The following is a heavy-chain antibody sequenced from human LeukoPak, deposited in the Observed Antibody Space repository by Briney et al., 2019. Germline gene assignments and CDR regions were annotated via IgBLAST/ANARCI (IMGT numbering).Heavy chain of an antibody. CDR3: ARKSYYYDSSGYFFDY. CDR1: GFTFSSYS. V-gene: IGHV3-48*02. J-gene: IGHJ4*02. CDR2: ISTSSGTI. D-gene: IGHD3-22*01. Sequence: PGGSPRLSCAASGFTFSSYSMNWVRQAPGKGLEWVSYISTSSGTIFYADSVKGRFTISRDNAKNSLYLQMNSLRDEDTAVYSCARKSYYYDSSGYFFDYWGQGTLVTVSS.